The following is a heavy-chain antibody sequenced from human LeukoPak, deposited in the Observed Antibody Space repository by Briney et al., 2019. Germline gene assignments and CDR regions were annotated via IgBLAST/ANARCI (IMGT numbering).Heavy chain of an antibody. V-gene: IGHV1-8*01. CDR3: ARVLRDESGYSHYYYYYYMDV. CDR2: MNPNSGNT. D-gene: IGHD3-3*01. CDR1: GYTFTSYD. J-gene: IGHJ6*03. Sequence: ASVKVSCKASGYTFTSYDINWVRQATGQGLEWMGWMNPNSGNTGYAQKFQGRVTMTRNTSISTAYMELSSLRSEDTAVYYCARVLRDESGYSHYYYYYYMDVWGKGTTVTVSS.